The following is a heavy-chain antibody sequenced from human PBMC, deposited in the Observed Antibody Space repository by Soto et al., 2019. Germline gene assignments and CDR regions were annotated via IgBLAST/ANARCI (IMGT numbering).Heavy chain of an antibody. D-gene: IGHD4-4*01. V-gene: IGHV3-9*01. CDR1: GFTFSNAW. J-gene: IGHJ4*02. CDR3: AKGGATVTTWFDY. CDR2: ISWDSDII. Sequence: PGGSLRLSCAASGFTFSNAWMTWVRQAPGKGLEWVGRISWDSDIIGYADSVKGRFTISRDNAKNSLYLQMNSLRAEDTALYYCAKGGATVTTWFDYWGQGTRVTVPQ.